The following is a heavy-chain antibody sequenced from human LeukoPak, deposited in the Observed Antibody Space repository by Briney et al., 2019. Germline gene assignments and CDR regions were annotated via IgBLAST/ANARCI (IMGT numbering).Heavy chain of an antibody. Sequence: SVKVSCKASGGTFSSYAISWVRQAPGQGLEWMGRIIPIFGTANYAQKFQGRVTITTDESTSTAYMELSSLRSEDTAVYYCASVLWFGELLSPYLDYWGQGTLVTVPS. CDR3: ASVLWFGELLSPYLDY. CDR2: IIPIFGTA. V-gene: IGHV1-69*05. J-gene: IGHJ4*02. CDR1: GGTFSSYA. D-gene: IGHD3-10*01.